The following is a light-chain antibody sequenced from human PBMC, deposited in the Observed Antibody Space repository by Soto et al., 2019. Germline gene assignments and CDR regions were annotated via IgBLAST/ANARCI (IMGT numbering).Light chain of an antibody. Sequence: EIVMTQSPATLSVSPGERATLSCRASQSVSSNLAWYQQKPGQAPRLLIYGASTRATGIPARFSGSGSGTEFTLTINTLQPDDFATYYCQQYNSYLVTFGGGTKVDIK. CDR3: QQYNSYLVT. V-gene: IGKV3-15*01. CDR2: GAS. J-gene: IGKJ4*01. CDR1: QSVSSN.